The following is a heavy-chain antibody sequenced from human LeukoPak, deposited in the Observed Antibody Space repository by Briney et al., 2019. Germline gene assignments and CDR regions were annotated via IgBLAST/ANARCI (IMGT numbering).Heavy chain of an antibody. CDR3: ARAAYGSGTYFTRSFDY. D-gene: IGHD3-10*01. CDR1: GYSFATYW. J-gene: IGHJ4*02. V-gene: IGHV5-51*01. Sequence: GESLKISCTGSGYSFATYWIGWVRQMPGKGLEWMGTISPGDSDTRYSPSFQGQVTISADNSVSTAYLQWSSLKASDTAMYYCARAAYGSGTYFTRSFDYWGQGTLVTVSS. CDR2: ISPGDSDT.